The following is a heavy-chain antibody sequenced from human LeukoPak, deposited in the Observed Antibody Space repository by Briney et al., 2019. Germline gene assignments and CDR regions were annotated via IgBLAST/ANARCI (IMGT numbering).Heavy chain of an antibody. CDR1: GFTFSSYS. CDR3: ARGRGQWLSHPAYGMDV. V-gene: IGHV3-21*01. CDR2: ISSSSSYI. Sequence: GGSLRLSCAASGFTFSSYSMNWVRQAPGKGLEWVSSISSSSSYIYYADSVKGRFTISRDNAKNSLYLQMNSLRAEDTAVYYCARGRGQWLSHPAYGMDVWGQGTTVTVSS. J-gene: IGHJ6*02. D-gene: IGHD6-19*01.